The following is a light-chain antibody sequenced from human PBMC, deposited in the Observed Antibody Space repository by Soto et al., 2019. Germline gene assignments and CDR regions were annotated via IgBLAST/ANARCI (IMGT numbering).Light chain of an antibody. J-gene: IGKJ5*01. CDR1: QDIGSV. V-gene: IGKV1-8*01. CDR2: GAS. CDR3: QHYLNYPIT. Sequence: AILMTQSPSSLSASIGDTVTITCGGSQDIGSVLAWYQQKPGTAPKVLISGASDLHGGVPSRFSGSGSRTDFTLTITHLQSEDFATYYCQHYLNYPITFGHGTRLEIK.